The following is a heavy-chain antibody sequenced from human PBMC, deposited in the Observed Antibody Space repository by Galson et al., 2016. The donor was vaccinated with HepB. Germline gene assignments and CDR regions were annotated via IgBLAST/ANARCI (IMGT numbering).Heavy chain of an antibody. V-gene: IGHV4-4*02. CDR2: IYHSGST. CDR3: ARVTGGRDGYNYYFDY. D-gene: IGHD5-24*01. J-gene: IGHJ4*02. CDR1: GGSITNSDW. Sequence: SETLSLTCAVSGGSITNSDWWSWVRQSPGKGLEWIGEIYHSGSTNNNPSLKSRVTISVDKSKNQFSVRLSPVTAADTAVYYCARVTGGRDGYNYYFDYWGQGTLVTVSS.